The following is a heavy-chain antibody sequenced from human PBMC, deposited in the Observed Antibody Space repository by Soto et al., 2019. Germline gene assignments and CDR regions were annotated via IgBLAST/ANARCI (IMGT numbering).Heavy chain of an antibody. CDR2: IYYSGST. D-gene: IGHD2-2*03. Sequence: SETLSLTCTASGGSVSNGSYYWSWIRQPPGKGLEWIGYIYYSGSTNYNPSLKSRVTISVDTSKNQFSLKLSSVTAADTAVYYCARVAIVVVPAAYYYGMDVWGQGTTVTVS. V-gene: IGHV4-61*01. CDR1: GGSVSNGSYY. CDR3: ARVAIVVVPAAYYYGMDV. J-gene: IGHJ6*02.